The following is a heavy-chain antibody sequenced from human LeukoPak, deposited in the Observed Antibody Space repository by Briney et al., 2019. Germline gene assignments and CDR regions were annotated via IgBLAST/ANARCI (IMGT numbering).Heavy chain of an antibody. Sequence: GESLRISCKGSGYSFTSYWISWVRQMPGKGLEWTGRIDPSDSYTNYSPSFQGHVTISADKSISTAYLQWSSLKASDTAMYYCARHREYDILTGYFYFDYWGQGTLVTVSS. J-gene: IGHJ4*02. CDR2: IDPSDSYT. D-gene: IGHD3-9*01. CDR3: ARHREYDILTGYFYFDY. CDR1: GYSFTSYW. V-gene: IGHV5-10-1*01.